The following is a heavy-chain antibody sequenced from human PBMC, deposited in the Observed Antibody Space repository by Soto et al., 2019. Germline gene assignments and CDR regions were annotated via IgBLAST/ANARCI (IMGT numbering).Heavy chain of an antibody. CDR3: GLIFGVVRTYGMDV. D-gene: IGHD3-3*01. CDR1: GGTFSIYT. J-gene: IGHJ6*02. CDR2: IIPILGIA. V-gene: IGHV1-69*02. Sequence: SLKVSCKASGGTFSIYTISWVRQAPGQGLEWMGRIIPILGIANYAQKFQGRVTITADESTSTAYMELSSLRSEDTAVYYCGLIFGVVRTYGMDVWGQGTTVTVSS.